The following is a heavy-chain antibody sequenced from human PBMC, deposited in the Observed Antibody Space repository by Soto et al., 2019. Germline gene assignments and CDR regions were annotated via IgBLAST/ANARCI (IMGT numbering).Heavy chain of an antibody. CDR1: GFTFSNFW. Sequence: EVQLVESGGGFVKPGGSLRLSCAASGFTFSNFWMSWIRQAPGKGLEWVGRIKNRRDGGTADYAAPVKGRSIISRDDSRNSLYLEMNRLRTEDTAVYYCASFNPRDAFNLWGQGTMVTVSS. J-gene: IGHJ3*01. V-gene: IGHV3-15*01. CDR2: IKNRRDGGTA. CDR3: ASFNPRDAFNL.